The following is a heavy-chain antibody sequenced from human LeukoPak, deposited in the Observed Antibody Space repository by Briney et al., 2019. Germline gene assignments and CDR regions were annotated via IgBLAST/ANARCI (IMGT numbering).Heavy chain of an antibody. CDR3: ARGYYCSGGSCYRNFDY. J-gene: IGHJ4*02. CDR2: INAGNGNT. V-gene: IGHV1-3*01. CDR1: GYTFTSYA. D-gene: IGHD2-15*01. Sequence: GASVKVSCKASGYTFTSYAMHWVRQAPGQRLEWMGWINAGNGNTKYSQKFQGRVTITRDTSASTAYMELSSLRSEDTAVYYCARGYYCSGGSCYRNFDYWGRGTLVTVSS.